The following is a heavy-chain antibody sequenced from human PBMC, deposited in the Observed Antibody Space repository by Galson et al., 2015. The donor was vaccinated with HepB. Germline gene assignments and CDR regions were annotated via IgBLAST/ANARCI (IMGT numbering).Heavy chain of an antibody. CDR3: ARTRTVTTGSFGY. CDR2: IWYDGSNK. J-gene: IGHJ4*02. D-gene: IGHD4-17*01. CDR1: GFTFSSYG. Sequence: SLRLSCAASGFTFSSYGMHWVRQAPGKGLEWVAVIWYDGSNKYYADSVKGRFTISRDNSKNTLYLQMNSLRAEDTAVYYCARTRTVTTGSFGYWGQGTLVTVSS. V-gene: IGHV3-33*08.